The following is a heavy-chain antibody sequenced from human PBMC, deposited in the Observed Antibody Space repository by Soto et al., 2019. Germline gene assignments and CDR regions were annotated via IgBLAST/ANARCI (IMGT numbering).Heavy chain of an antibody. Sequence: QVQLVESGGGLVKPGGALRLSCAASGFTFSDFYMNWIRQAPGKGLEWVAYITTSGSSTNYADSVKGRFTISRDNANNSLYLQMNSVRAEDTAVYYCVRWAATGLDYWGQGTLVAVSS. CDR3: VRWAATGLDY. CDR2: ITTSGSST. V-gene: IGHV3-11*06. J-gene: IGHJ4*02. D-gene: IGHD6-13*01. CDR1: GFTFSDFY.